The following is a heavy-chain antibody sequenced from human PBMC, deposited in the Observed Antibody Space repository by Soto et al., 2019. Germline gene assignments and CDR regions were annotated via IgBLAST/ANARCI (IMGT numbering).Heavy chain of an antibody. CDR1: GFIFSDHY. V-gene: IGHV3-72*01. CDR2: SRNKANSYTT. CDR3: SRDASGDY. Sequence: EVQLVESGGGLVQPGGPLRLSCVVSGFIFSDHYMDWVRQAPGKGLEWVGRSRNKANSYTTDYAASVKGRFTVSRDDSENSLYLQMNSLKTEDTAVYYCSRDASGDYWGQGTLVTVSS. D-gene: IGHD3-10*01. J-gene: IGHJ4*02.